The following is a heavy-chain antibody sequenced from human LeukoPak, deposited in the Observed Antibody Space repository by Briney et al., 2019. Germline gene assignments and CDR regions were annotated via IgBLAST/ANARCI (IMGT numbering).Heavy chain of an antibody. CDR1: GYTFTSYY. D-gene: IGHD6-13*01. V-gene: IGHV1-46*01. CDR3: ARALRAAGTPLDY. CDR2: INPSGGST. J-gene: IGHJ4*02. Sequence: GASVKVSCKASGYTFTSYYMHWVRQAPGRGLEWMGIINPSGGSTSYAQKFQGRVTMTRDTSTSTAYMELSSLRSEDTAVYYCARALRAAGTPLDYWGQGTLVTVSS.